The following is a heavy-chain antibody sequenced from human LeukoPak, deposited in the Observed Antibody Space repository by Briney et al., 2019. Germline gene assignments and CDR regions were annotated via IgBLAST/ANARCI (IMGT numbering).Heavy chain of an antibody. J-gene: IGHJ4*02. CDR3: ARGAAAAIRGTLFDY. CDR1: GFTFSSYA. D-gene: IGHD2-2*02. V-gene: IGHV3-30-3*01. Sequence: SLRLSCAASGFTFSSYAMHWVRQAPGKGLEWVAVISYDGSNKYYADSVKGRFTISRDNSKNTLYLQMNSLRAEDTAVYYCARGAAAAIRGTLFDYWGQGTLVTVSS. CDR2: ISYDGSNK.